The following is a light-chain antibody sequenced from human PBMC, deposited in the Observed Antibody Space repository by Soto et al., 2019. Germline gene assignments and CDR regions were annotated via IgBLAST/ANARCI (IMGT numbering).Light chain of an antibody. CDR3: QQLNSFPIT. CDR2: KAS. V-gene: IGKV1-5*03. Sequence: DIQMTQSPSTLSASLGDRVTITCRASQSISSWLAWYQQKPGKAPKLLIYKASSLESGVPSRFSGSGSGTEFTLTITSLQPEDFATYYCQQLNSFPITFGQGTRLEI. CDR1: QSISSW. J-gene: IGKJ5*01.